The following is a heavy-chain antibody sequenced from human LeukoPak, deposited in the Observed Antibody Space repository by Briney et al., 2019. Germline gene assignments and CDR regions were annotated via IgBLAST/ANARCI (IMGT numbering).Heavy chain of an antibody. D-gene: IGHD3-16*01. CDR3: AKTFGPQGYYFDY. CDR2: ISGSGGST. CDR1: GFTFSSYA. V-gene: IGHV3-23*01. J-gene: IGHJ4*02. Sequence: GGSLRLSSAASGFTFSSYALSWVRQAPGKGLEWVSAISGSGGSTYYADSVKGRFTVSRDNSKNTLYLQMNSLRAEDTAVYYCAKTFGPQGYYFDYWGQGTLVTVSS.